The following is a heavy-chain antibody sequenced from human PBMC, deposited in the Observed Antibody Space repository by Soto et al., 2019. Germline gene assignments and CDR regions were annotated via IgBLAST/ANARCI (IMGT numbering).Heavy chain of an antibody. V-gene: IGHV3-7*04. Sequence: EVQLVESGGGLVQPGGSLRLSCAASGFTFSSYWMSWVRQAPGKGLEWVANIKQDGSEKYYVDSVKGRFTISRDNAKNSLYLQMNSRRAEDTAVYYCARGGSGYYDSSGYVYWGQGTLVTVSS. CDR1: GFTFSSYW. CDR3: ARGGSGYYDSSGYVY. D-gene: IGHD3-22*01. J-gene: IGHJ4*02. CDR2: IKQDGSEK.